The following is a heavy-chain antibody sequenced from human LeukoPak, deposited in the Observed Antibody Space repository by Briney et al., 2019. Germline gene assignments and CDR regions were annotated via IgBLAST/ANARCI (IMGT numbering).Heavy chain of an antibody. V-gene: IGHV3-21*01. CDR3: ARDTSIWFGELLYNWFDP. CDR1: GFTFSSYS. Sequence: GGSLRLSCAASGFTFSSYSMNWVRQAPGKGLEWVSSISSSSSYIYYADSVKGRFTISRDNAKNSLYLQMNSLRAEDTAVYYCARDTSIWFGELLYNWFDPWGQGTLVTVSS. J-gene: IGHJ5*02. CDR2: ISSSSSYI. D-gene: IGHD3-10*01.